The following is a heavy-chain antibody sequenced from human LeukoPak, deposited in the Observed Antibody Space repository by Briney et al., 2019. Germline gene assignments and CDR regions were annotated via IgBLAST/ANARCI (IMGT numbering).Heavy chain of an antibody. J-gene: IGHJ6*02. V-gene: IGHV1-8*01. Sequence: ASVKVSCKASGYTFTSYDINWVRQATGQGLEWMGWMNPNSGNTGYAQKFQGRVTMTRNTSISTAYMELSSLRSEDTAVYYCARYDLGYSSSTSCSSDGMDVWGQGTTVTVSS. CDR2: MNPNSGNT. D-gene: IGHD2-2*01. CDR1: GYTFTSYD. CDR3: ARYDLGYSSSTSCSSDGMDV.